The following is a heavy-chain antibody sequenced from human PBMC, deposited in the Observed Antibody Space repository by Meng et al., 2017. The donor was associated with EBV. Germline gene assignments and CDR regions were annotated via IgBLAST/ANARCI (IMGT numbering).Heavy chain of an antibody. CDR3: ARGGAFDI. V-gene: IGHV1-8*01. CDR1: VPPLPGNA. J-gene: IGHJ3*02. Sequence: QRQLVAPAVGGKKSCDSLKGSCKVSVPPLPGNALEWVGQATAYRLEWMGWMNPNSGNTGDAQKFKGRVTMTRNTSISTAYMELSSLSSEDKAGYYCARGGAFDIWGQGTMVTVSS. CDR2: MNPNSGNT.